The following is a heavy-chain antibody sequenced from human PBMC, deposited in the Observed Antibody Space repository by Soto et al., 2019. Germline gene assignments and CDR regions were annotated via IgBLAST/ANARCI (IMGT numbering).Heavy chain of an antibody. CDR2: ISAYNGNT. CDR3: ARENGGNSGGTWYFDL. D-gene: IGHD2-21*02. J-gene: IGHJ2*01. V-gene: IGHV1-18*01. Sequence: GASVKVSCKASGYTFTSYGISWVRQAPGQGLEWMGWISAYNGNTNYAQKFQGRVTITADESTSTAYMELSSLRSEDTAVYYCARENGGNSGGTWYFDLWGRGTLVTVSS. CDR1: GYTFTSYG.